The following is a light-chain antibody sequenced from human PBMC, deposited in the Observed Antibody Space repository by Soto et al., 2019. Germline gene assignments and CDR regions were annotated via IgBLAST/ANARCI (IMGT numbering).Light chain of an antibody. V-gene: IGLV2-14*03. CDR1: SSDVGAYNF. CDR3: GSYTTSSNYV. J-gene: IGLJ1*01. Sequence: QSVLTQPASVSGSPGLSITISCTGTSSDVGAYNFVSWYQQHPDKAPKLMIFDVSNRPSGVSNRFSGSESGNTASLTISGLQSEDEAEYYCGSYTTSSNYVFGTGTKVTVL. CDR2: DVS.